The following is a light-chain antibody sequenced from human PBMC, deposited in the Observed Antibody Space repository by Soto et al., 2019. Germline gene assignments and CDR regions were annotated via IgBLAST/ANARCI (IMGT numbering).Light chain of an antibody. J-gene: IGLJ1*01. CDR3: SSFTSRNTYV. CDR2: DVS. Sequence: QSVLTQPASVSASPGQSIAISCTGTSSDVGGYTCVSWYQQHPGKAPKLMIYDVSNRPSGISNRFSGSKSGNTASLTISGLQAEDEANYYCSSFTSRNTYVFGSGTKVPVL. V-gene: IGLV2-14*01. CDR1: SSDVGGYTC.